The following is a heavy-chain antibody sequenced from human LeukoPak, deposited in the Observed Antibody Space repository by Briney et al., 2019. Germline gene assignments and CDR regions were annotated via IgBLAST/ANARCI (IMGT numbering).Heavy chain of an antibody. CDR3: ARDPSYCSGGSCWWFDP. V-gene: IGHV3-33*01. CDR2: IWYDGSNK. D-gene: IGHD2-15*01. Sequence: PGGSLRLSCAASGFTFSSYGMHWVRQAPGKGLEWVAVIWYDGSNKYYADSVKGRFTISRDNSKNTLYLQMNSLRAEDTAVYYCARDPSYCSGGSCWWFDPWGQGTLVTVSS. J-gene: IGHJ5*02. CDR1: GFTFSSYG.